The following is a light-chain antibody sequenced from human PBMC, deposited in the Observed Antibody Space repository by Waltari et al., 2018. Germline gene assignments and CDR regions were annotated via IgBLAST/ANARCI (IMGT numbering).Light chain of an antibody. CDR2: NNS. J-gene: IGLJ3*02. CDR3: AAWDDSLNGV. V-gene: IGLV1-44*01. Sequence: SVLTQPPSASGTPGQRVTISCSGTRPNIGRNSENWYQQVPGTAPKLLIYNNSQRPSGVPDRFSGSKSGTSASLDISGLQSEDEADYYCAAWDDSLNGVFGGGTKLTVL. CDR1: RPNIGRNS.